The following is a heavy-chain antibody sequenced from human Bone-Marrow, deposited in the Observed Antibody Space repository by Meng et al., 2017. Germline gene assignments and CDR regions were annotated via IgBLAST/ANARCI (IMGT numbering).Heavy chain of an antibody. Sequence: GESLKISCAASGFTFSSYWMSWVRQAPGKGLEWVANIKQDGSEKYYVDSVKGRFTISRDNAKNSLYLQMNSLRAEDTAVYYCARDLMDGGNFYYYYYGMDVWGQGTTVTVSS. CDR2: IKQDGSEK. J-gene: IGHJ6*02. CDR3: ARDLMDGGNFYYYYYGMDV. CDR1: GFTFSSYW. D-gene: IGHD4-23*01. V-gene: IGHV3-7*01.